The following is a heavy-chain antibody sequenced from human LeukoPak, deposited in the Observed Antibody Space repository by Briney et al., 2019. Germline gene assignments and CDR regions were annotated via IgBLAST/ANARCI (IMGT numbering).Heavy chain of an antibody. V-gene: IGHV4-4*07. Sequence: PSETLSLTCTVSGGSISSYYWSWIRQPAGKGLEWIGRIYTSGSTNYNPSLKSRVTMSVDTSKNQFSLKLSSVPAADTAVYYCASLTLSDTSGYGGFDYWGQGTLVTVSS. CDR2: IYTSGST. CDR3: ASLTLSDTSGYGGFDY. CDR1: GGSISSYY. J-gene: IGHJ4*02. D-gene: IGHD3-22*01.